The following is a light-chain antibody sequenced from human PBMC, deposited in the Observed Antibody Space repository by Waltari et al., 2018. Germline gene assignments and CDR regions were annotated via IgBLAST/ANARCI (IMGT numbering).Light chain of an antibody. V-gene: IGLV2-14*03. CDR2: DVS. J-gene: IGLJ2*01. Sequence: QSHLTQPASVSGSPGQSITISCTGTSSDIGGYTYVSWYQQHPGKAPRLMIYDVSDRPSGVSNRFSGSKSGNTASLTISGLQAEDEADYYCSSYASGNTLFGGGTKLTVL. CDR3: SSYASGNTL. CDR1: SSDIGGYTY.